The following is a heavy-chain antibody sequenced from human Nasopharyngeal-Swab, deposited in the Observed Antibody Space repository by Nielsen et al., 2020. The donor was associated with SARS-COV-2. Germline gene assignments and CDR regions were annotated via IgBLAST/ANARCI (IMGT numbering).Heavy chain of an antibody. CDR2: IIPIFGTA. J-gene: IGHJ4*02. Sequence: WVRQAPGQGLEWMGGIIPIFGTANYAQKFQGRVTITADESTSTAYMELSSLRSEDMAVYYCAREMATRNFDYWGQGTLVTVSS. V-gene: IGHV1-69*01. D-gene: IGHD5-24*01. CDR3: AREMATRNFDY.